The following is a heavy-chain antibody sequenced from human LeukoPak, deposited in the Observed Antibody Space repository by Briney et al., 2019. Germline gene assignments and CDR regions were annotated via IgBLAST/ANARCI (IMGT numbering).Heavy chain of an antibody. CDR2: ISSSGSTI. J-gene: IGHJ6*04. Sequence: GGSLRLSCAASGFTFSSYGMSWFRQAPGKGLEWVSYISSSGSTIYYADSVKGRLTISRDNAKNSLYLQMNSLRAEDTAVYYCAELGITMIGGVWGKGTTVTISS. CDR1: GFTFSSYG. V-gene: IGHV3-48*04. D-gene: IGHD3-10*02. CDR3: AELGITMIGGV.